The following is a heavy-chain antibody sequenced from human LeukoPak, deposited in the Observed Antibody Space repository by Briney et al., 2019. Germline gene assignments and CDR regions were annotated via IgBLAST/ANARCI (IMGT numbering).Heavy chain of an antibody. V-gene: IGHV3-23*01. CDR3: AKPYKKQWLDGHLDY. J-gene: IGHJ4*02. Sequence: GGSLRLSCAASGFTFTNYAMSWVRQAPGKGLEWVSGISGNGISTYYADSVKGRFTISRDNSKNTLYLQMNSLRAEDTAVYYCAKPYKKQWLDGHLDYWGQGTLVTVSS. CDR2: ISGNGIST. D-gene: IGHD6-19*01. CDR1: GFTFTNYA.